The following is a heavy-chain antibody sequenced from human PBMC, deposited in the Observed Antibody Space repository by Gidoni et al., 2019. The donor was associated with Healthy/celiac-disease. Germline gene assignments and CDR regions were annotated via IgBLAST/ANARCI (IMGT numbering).Heavy chain of an antibody. D-gene: IGHD3-22*01. V-gene: IGHV4-61*02. Sequence: QVQLQESGPGLVKPSQTLSLTCTVSGGSTSSGSYYWSWIRQPAGKGLEWIGRIYTSGSTNYNPSLKSRVTISVDTSKNQFSLKLSSVTAADTAVYYCARDGDYYDSSGYYYSWWYFDLWGRGTLVTVSS. CDR3: ARDGDYYDSSGYYYSWWYFDL. J-gene: IGHJ2*01. CDR2: IYTSGST. CDR1: GGSTSSGSYY.